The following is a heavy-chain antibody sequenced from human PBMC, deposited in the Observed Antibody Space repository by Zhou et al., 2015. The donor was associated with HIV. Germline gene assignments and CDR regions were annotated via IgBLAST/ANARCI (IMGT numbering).Heavy chain of an antibody. CDR3: ARCDSSGYSMPFDI. CDR2: INPSGGST. Sequence: QVQLVQSGAEVKKPGASVKVSCKASGYTFTSYYMHWVRQAPGQGLEWMGIINPSGGSTSYAQKFQGRVTMTRDTSTSTVYMELSSLRSEDTAVYYCARCDSSGYSMPFDIWGQGDNGHRLF. CDR1: GYTFTSYY. D-gene: IGHD3-22*01. J-gene: IGHJ3*02. V-gene: IGHV1-46*01.